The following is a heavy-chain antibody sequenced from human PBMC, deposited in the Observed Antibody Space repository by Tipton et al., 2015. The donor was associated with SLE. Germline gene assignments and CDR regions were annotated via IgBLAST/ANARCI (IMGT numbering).Heavy chain of an antibody. D-gene: IGHD2-2*01. CDR2: IYYSGSA. CDR3: AREGCSSTSCYGYYYMDV. J-gene: IGHJ6*03. Sequence: TLSLTCAVSGGSFSDYHWSDYSWAWIRQPPGRGLEWIGYIYYSGSAYYNPSLKSRVTISVDTSKNQFSLKLSSVTAADTAVYYCAREGCSSTSCYGYYYMDVWGKGTTVTVSS. V-gene: IGHV4-31*11. CDR1: GGSFSDYHWSDYS.